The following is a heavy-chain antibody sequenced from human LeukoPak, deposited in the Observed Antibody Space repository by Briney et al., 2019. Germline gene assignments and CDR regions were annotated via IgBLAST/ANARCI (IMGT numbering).Heavy chain of an antibody. CDR2: MNPNSGNT. CDR1: GYTFTSYD. Sequence: ASVKVSCKASGYTFTSYDINWVRQATGQGLEWMGWMNPNSGNTGYAQKFQGRVTITRNTSISTAYMELSSLRSEDTAVYYCARERSTGDLGAFDIXXXGTMVTVSS. J-gene: IGHJ3*02. CDR3: ARERSTGDLGAFDI. D-gene: IGHD7-27*01. V-gene: IGHV1-8*03.